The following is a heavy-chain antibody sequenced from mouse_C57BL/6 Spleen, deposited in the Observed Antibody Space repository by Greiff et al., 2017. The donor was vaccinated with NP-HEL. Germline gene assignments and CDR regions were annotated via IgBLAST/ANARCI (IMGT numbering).Heavy chain of an antibody. CDR3: ARIHDYGDY. D-gene: IGHD2-4*01. CDR2: IDPEDGET. CDR1: GFNIKDYY. V-gene: IGHV14-2*01. J-gene: IGHJ2*01. Sequence: EVQLQQSGAELVKPGASVKLSCTASGFNIKDYYMHWVKQRTEQGLEWIGRIDPEDGETKYATKFQGKATITADTSANTAYLQLSSLTSEDTAVYYCARIHDYGDYWGQGTTLTVSS.